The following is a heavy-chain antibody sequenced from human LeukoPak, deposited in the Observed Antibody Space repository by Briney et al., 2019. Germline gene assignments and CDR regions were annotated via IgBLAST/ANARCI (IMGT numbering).Heavy chain of an antibody. CDR1: GFTFRSYA. V-gene: IGHV3-21*01. CDR2: ISSSSSYI. CDR3: ARSVYCSGGSCYSGNWFDP. D-gene: IGHD2-15*01. Sequence: GGSLRLSCAASGFTFRSYAMNWVRQAPGKGLEWVSSISSSSSYIYYADSVKGRFTISRDNAKNSLYLQMNSLRAEDTAVYYCARSVYCSGGSCYSGNWFDPWGQGTLVTVSS. J-gene: IGHJ5*02.